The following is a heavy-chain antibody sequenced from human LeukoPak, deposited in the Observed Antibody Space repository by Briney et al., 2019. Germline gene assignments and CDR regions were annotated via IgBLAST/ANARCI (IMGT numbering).Heavy chain of an antibody. CDR3: ATSCSGPILEWLLSMHAFDI. V-gene: IGHV1-24*01. Sequence: GASVKVSCKVSGYTLTELSMHWVRQAPGKGLEWMGGFDPEDGETIYAQKFQGRVTMTEDTSTDTAYMELSSLRSEDTAVYYCATSCSGPILEWLLSMHAFDIWGQGTMVTVSS. J-gene: IGHJ3*02. CDR1: GYTLTELS. D-gene: IGHD3-3*01. CDR2: FDPEDGET.